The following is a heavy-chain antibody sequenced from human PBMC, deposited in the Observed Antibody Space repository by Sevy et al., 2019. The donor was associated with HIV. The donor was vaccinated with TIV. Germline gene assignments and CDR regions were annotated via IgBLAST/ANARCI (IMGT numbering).Heavy chain of an antibody. J-gene: IGHJ6*02. CDR1: GGTFSSYA. CDR3: ARSNCSGGSCYVGYYYGMDV. CDR2: IIPIFGTA. D-gene: IGHD2-15*01. Sequence: ASVKVSCKASGGTFSSYAISWVRQAPGQGLEWMGGIIPIFGTANYAQKFQGRVTITADESTSTAYMELSSLRSEDTAVYYCARSNCSGGSCYVGYYYGMDVWGQGTTVTVSS. V-gene: IGHV1-69*13.